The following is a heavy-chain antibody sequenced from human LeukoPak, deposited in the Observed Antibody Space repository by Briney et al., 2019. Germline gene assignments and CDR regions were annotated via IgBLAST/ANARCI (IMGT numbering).Heavy chain of an antibody. CDR3: ARDRGTWNDDGFDY. V-gene: IGHV4-4*07. Sequence: PSETLSLTCTVSGGSISSYYWSWIRQPAGKGLEWIGRIYISGSTNYNPSLKSRVTMSVETSKDHFSLKLRSVTAADTAVYYCARDRGTWNDDGFDYWGQGTLVTVSS. CDR2: IYISGST. CDR1: GGSISSYY. J-gene: IGHJ4*02. D-gene: IGHD1-1*01.